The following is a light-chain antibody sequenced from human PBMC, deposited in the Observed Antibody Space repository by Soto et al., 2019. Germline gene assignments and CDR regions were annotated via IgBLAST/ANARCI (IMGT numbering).Light chain of an antibody. CDR2: DVS. CDR3: SSYTSATTYV. V-gene: IGLV2-14*01. Sequence: QSVRTQPASVSGSPGQSITISCTGTSSDVGAYNYDSWYQQYPGEAPKVIIYDVSHRPAGVSNRFSGSKSGNTASLTISGLQTQDEADYYCSSYTSATTYVFGTGTQLTVL. J-gene: IGLJ1*01. CDR1: SSDVGAYNY.